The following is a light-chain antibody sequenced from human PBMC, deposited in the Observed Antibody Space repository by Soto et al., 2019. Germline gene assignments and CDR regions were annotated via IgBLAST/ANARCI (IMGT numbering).Light chain of an antibody. CDR3: QQSYSVPLT. Sequence: DIQMTQSPSSLSSSVGDTVTITCRASQNIVNYLNWYQRKPGKAPELLIYGASSLQRGVPSRFSGSGSGTDFTLTITTLQPEDFESFYCQQSYSVPLTVGGGTKGEIK. J-gene: IGKJ4*01. V-gene: IGKV1-39*01. CDR1: QNIVNY. CDR2: GAS.